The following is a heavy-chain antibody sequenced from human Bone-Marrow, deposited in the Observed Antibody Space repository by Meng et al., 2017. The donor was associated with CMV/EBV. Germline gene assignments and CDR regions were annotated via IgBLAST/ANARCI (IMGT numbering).Heavy chain of an antibody. Sequence: SVKVSCKASGGTFSSYAISWVRQAPGQGLEWMGGIIPILGIANYAQKFQGRVTITADKSTSTAYMELSSLRSEDAAVYYCARVRATSGSYYYYGMDVWGQGTTVTVSS. V-gene: IGHV1-69*10. J-gene: IGHJ6*02. CDR2: IIPILGIA. CDR1: GGTFSSYA. D-gene: IGHD3-10*01. CDR3: ARVRATSGSYYYYGMDV.